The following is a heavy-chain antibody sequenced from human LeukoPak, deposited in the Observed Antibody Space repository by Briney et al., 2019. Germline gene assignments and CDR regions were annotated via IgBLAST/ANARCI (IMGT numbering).Heavy chain of an antibody. CDR1: GYSFTSYW. Sequence: GESLKISCKGSGYSFTSYWIGWVRQLPGKGLEWMGIIYPGDPDTRYSPSFHGQVTISADKSISTAYLQWSSLKASDTAMYYCARHYSGSYLDYWGQGTLVTVSS. V-gene: IGHV5-51*01. CDR2: IYPGDPDT. D-gene: IGHD1-26*01. J-gene: IGHJ4*02. CDR3: ARHYSGSYLDY.